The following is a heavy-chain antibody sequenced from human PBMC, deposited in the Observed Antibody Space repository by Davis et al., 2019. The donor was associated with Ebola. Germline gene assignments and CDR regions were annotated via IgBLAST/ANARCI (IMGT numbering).Heavy chain of an antibody. CDR3: AKSSVAGRSQFDY. CDR2: IYSGGST. CDR1: GFTVSSNY. J-gene: IGHJ4*02. V-gene: IGHV3-66*01. D-gene: IGHD6-19*01. Sequence: PGGSLRLSCAASGFTVSSNYMSWVRQAPGKGLEWVSVIYSGGSTYYADSVKGRFTISRDNSKNTLYLQMNSLRAEDTAVYYCAKSSVAGRSQFDYWGQGTLVTVSS.